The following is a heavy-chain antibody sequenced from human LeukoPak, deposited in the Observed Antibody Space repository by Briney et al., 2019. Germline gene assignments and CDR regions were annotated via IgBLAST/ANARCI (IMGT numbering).Heavy chain of an antibody. D-gene: IGHD1-26*01. Sequence: ASVKVSCKASGYTFTCYGISWVRQAPGQGLEWMGWISAYNGNTNYAQKLQGRVTMTTDTSTSTAYMELRSLRSDDTAVYYCARVLRDNSGSYYDYWGQGTLVTVSS. J-gene: IGHJ4*02. CDR2: ISAYNGNT. V-gene: IGHV1-18*01. CDR1: GYTFTCYG. CDR3: ARVLRDNSGSYYDY.